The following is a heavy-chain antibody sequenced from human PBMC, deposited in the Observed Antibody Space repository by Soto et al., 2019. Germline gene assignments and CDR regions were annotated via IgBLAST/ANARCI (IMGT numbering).Heavy chain of an antibody. CDR1: GFTFSNHW. CDR3: ARARGVDY. Sequence: PGGSLRLSCVGSGFTFSNHWMNRVRQAPGQGLEWVANIKADGSEKYYVDSVKGRFTISRDNAKNSLYLQMNSLRAEDAAVYYCARARGVDYWGQGTQVTVSS. V-gene: IGHV3-7*03. CDR2: IKADGSEK. J-gene: IGHJ4*02. D-gene: IGHD3-16*01.